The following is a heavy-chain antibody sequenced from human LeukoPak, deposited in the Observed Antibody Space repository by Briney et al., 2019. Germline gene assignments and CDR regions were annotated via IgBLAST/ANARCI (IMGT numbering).Heavy chain of an antibody. CDR1: GFTFSDYY. Sequence: GGSLRLSCAASGFTFSDYYMSWIRQAPGKGLEWVSYISSSGSTIYYADSVKGRFTISRDNSKNTLYLQMNSLRAEDTAVYYCAKLAVTPRDYWGQGTLVTVSS. D-gene: IGHD4-4*01. CDR3: AKLAVTPRDY. J-gene: IGHJ4*02. CDR2: ISSSGSTI. V-gene: IGHV3-11*01.